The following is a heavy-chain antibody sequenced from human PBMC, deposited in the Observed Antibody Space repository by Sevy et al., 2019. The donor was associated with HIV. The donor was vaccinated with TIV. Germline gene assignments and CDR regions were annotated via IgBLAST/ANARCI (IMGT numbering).Heavy chain of an antibody. CDR1: GFTFSNAW. CDR2: IKSKTDGGTT. CDR3: TTDGGGYNYGYSFDY. D-gene: IGHD5-18*01. J-gene: IGHJ4*02. V-gene: IGHV3-15*07. Sequence: GSLRLSCAASGFTFSNAWMNWVRQAPGKGLEWVGRIKSKTDGGTTDYAAPVKGRFTISRDDSKITLYLQMNSLKTEDTAVYYCTTDGGGYNYGYSFDYWGQGTLVTVSS.